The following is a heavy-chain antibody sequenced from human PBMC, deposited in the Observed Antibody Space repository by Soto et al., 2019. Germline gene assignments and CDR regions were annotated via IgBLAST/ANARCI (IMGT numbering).Heavy chain of an antibody. J-gene: IGHJ1*01. V-gene: IGHV3-66*01. CDR1: GFTVSSNY. CDR3: ARDLREKEYFQH. Sequence: PGGSLRLSCAASGFTVSSNYMSWVRQAPGKGLEWVSVIYSGGSTYYADSVKGRFTISRDNSKNTLYLQMNSLRAEDTAVYYCARDLREKEYFQHWGQGTLVTVSS. D-gene: IGHD3-16*01. CDR2: IYSGGST.